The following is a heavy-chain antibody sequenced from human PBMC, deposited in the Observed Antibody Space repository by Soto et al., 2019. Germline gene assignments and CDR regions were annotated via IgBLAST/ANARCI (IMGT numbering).Heavy chain of an antibody. V-gene: IGHV3-21*01. CDR1: GFTFSSYS. CDR2: ISSSSSYI. J-gene: IGHJ5*02. D-gene: IGHD3-22*01. CDR3: ARDSVYDSSGYYWAAGWFDP. Sequence: EVQLVESGGGLVKPGGSLRLSCAASGFTFSSYSMNWVRQAPGKGLEWVSSISSSSSYIYYADSVEGRFTISRDNAKNSLYLQMNSLRAEDTAVYYCARDSVYDSSGYYWAAGWFDPWGQGTLVTVSS.